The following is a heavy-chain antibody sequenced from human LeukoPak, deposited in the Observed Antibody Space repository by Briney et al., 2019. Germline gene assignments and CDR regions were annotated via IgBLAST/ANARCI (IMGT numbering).Heavy chain of an antibody. CDR3: ARDPPPHYCGGDCYSS. Sequence: QPGGSLRLSCAASGFTVSSNYMSWVRQAPGKGLEWVSVIYSGGSTYYADSVKGRFTISRDNSKNTLYPQMNSLRAEDTAVYYCARDPPPHYCGGDCYSSWGQGTLVTVSS. J-gene: IGHJ1*01. CDR1: GFTVSSNY. V-gene: IGHV3-53*01. D-gene: IGHD2-21*02. CDR2: IYSGGST.